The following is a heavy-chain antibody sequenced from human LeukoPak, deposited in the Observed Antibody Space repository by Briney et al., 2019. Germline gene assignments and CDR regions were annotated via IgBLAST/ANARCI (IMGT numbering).Heavy chain of an antibody. V-gene: IGHV1-18*01. CDR1: GYTFSSYS. D-gene: IGHD3-3*01. CDR3: ARENYATIFGVVTAYYYYMDV. J-gene: IGHJ6*03. CDR2: ISAYSGNT. Sequence: ASVKVSCKASGYTFSSYSISWVRQAPGQGLEWMGWISAYSGNTNYAHKLQGRVTITRNTSISTAYMELSSLRSEDTAVYYCARENYATIFGVVTAYYYYMDVWGKGTTVTVSS.